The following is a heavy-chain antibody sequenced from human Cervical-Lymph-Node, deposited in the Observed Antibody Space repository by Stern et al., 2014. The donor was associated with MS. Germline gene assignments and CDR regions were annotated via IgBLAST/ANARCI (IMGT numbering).Heavy chain of an antibody. CDR3: TKAWDS. V-gene: IGHV1-8*01. CDR1: GYTFTSDD. J-gene: IGHJ4*02. Sequence: QVQLVQSGAEVKKPGASVKVSCKTSGYTFTSDDINWVRQASGQGLEWMGWMNPDSGVTGYAQKFQGRLTITSVTSISTAYMELTTLGSEDTAVYYCTKAWDSWGQGTLVIVSS. CDR2: MNPDSGVT.